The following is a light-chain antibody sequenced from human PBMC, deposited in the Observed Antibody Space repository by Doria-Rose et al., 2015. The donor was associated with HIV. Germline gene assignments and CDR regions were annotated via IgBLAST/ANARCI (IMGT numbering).Light chain of an antibody. CDR3: QQHYSYPPT. Sequence: ITCRASQDISNYLAWYQQKPGKAPKLLINAASTLQSGVPSRFSGSGSGTDFTLTISYLQSEDFATYYCQQHYSYPPTFGQGTKVEVK. J-gene: IGKJ1*01. V-gene: IGKV1-8*01. CDR2: AAS. CDR1: QDISNY.